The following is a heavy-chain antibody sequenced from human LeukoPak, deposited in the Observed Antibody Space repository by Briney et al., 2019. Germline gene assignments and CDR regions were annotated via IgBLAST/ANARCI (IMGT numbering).Heavy chain of an antibody. CDR3: ARRLIGTYYFDY. V-gene: IGHV4-59*12. CDR2: IHYSGST. CDR1: GGSISSYY. J-gene: IGHJ4*02. Sequence: SETLSLTCTVSGGSISSYYWSWIRQPPGKGLEWIGYIHYSGSTNYNPSLKSRVTISVDTSKNQFSLKLSSVTAADTAVYYCARRLIGTYYFDYWGQGTLVTVSS. D-gene: IGHD1-7*01.